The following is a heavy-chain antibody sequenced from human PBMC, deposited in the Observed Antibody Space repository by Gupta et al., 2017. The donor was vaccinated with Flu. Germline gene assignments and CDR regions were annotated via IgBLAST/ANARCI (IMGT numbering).Heavy chain of an antibody. CDR2: IWYDDSKS. CDR1: SYTNSGNG. J-gene: IGHJ3*01. V-gene: IGHV3-33*06. CDR3: ANWNRGRSSRTVCHGGALDV. D-gene: IGHD2-2*01. Sequence: QVQLADPGAGVGWDGRGERLYCVEQSYTNSGNGMEGIRQGRGKGQQCVASIWYDDSKSNYAYAVKGRYTISRDNSMNTLYLPVTCPVVEDSAVYYCANWNRGRSSRTVCHGGALDVWGQGTLVTVSA.